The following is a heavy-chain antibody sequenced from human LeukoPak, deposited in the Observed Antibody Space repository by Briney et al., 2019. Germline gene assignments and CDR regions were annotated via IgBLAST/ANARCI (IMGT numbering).Heavy chain of an antibody. V-gene: IGHV1-58*01. D-gene: IGHD3-3*01. J-gene: IGHJ4*02. CDR3: AALYDFWSGYPY. CDR1: GFTFTSSA. CDR2: IVVGSGNT. Sequence: SVKVSCKASGFTFTSSAVQWVRQARGQRLEWIGWIVVGSGNTNYAQKFQERVTITRDMSTSTAYMELSSLRSEDTAVYYCAALYDFWSGYPYWGQGTLVTVSS.